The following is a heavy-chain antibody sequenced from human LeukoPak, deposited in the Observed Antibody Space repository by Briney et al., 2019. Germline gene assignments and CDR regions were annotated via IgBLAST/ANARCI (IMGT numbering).Heavy chain of an antibody. D-gene: IGHD6-13*01. Sequence: ASVKVSCKASGYIFTDYYMHWVRQAPGQELGWMGRINPNSGGTNYAQKFQGRVTMTRDTSISTAYMELSRLRSDDTAVYYCARGYPLSTTAAGTYFQHWGQGTLVTVSS. V-gene: IGHV1/OR15-1*04. CDR3: ARGYPLSTTAAGTYFQH. CDR2: INPNSGGT. CDR1: GYIFTDYY. J-gene: IGHJ1*01.